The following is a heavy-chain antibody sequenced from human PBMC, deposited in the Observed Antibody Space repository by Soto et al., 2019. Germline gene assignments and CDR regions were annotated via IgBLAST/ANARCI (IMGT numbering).Heavy chain of an antibody. CDR1: GGSISSYY. D-gene: IGHD4-17*01. CDR2: IYYSGST. Sequence: QVQLQESGPGLVKPSETLSLTCTVSGGSISSYYWSWIRQPPGKGLEWIGYIYYSGSTNYNPSLKRRVTITVDTSKNQSSLKLSSVTAADTAVYYCAWFYGDYGLHFLDYWGQGTLVTVSS. J-gene: IGHJ4*02. V-gene: IGHV4-59*01. CDR3: AWFYGDYGLHFLDY.